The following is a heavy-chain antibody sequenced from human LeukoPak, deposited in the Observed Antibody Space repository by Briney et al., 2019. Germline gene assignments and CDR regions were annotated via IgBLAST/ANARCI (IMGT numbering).Heavy chain of an antibody. V-gene: IGHV3-53*04. CDR2: IYSGGST. Sequence: GGSLRLSCAASGFTVSSNYMSWVRQAPGKGLEWVSVIYSGGSTYYADSVKGRFTISRHNSKNTLYLQMNSLRAENTAVYYCARDSAARQYYYYMDVWGKGTTVTVSS. CDR1: GFTVSSNY. J-gene: IGHJ6*03. CDR3: ARDSAARQYYYYMDV. D-gene: IGHD6-6*01.